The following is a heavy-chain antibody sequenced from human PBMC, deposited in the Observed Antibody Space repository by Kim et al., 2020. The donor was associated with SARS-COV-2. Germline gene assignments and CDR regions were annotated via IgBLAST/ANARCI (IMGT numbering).Heavy chain of an antibody. V-gene: IGHV3-30*18. J-gene: IGHJ5*02. CDR3: AKSKYYGSGSYSAQGNWFDP. CDR1: GFTFSSYG. Sequence: GGSLRLSCAASGFTFSSYGMHWVRQAPGKGLEWVAVISYDGSNKYYADSVKGRFTISRDNSKNTLYLQMNSLRAEDTAVYYCAKSKYYGSGSYSAQGNWFDPWGQGTLVTVSS. D-gene: IGHD3-10*01. CDR2: ISYDGSNK.